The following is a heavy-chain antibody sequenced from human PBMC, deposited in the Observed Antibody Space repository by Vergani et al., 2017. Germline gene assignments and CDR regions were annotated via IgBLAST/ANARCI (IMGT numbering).Heavy chain of an antibody. D-gene: IGHD6-19*01. Sequence: QLQLQESGPGLVKPSATLSLTCSVSGASIRSSNYYWGWIRQPPGKGLEWITSIYYCGSTYYNQSLKSRVTISVATSKNQFSLKLSSVHAADTAVYFCARHSXVEWLVKLGWIDPWGQGILVTVSS. J-gene: IGHJ5*02. CDR3: ARHSXVEWLVKLGWIDP. V-gene: IGHV4-39*01. CDR1: GASIRSSNYY. CDR2: IYYCGST.